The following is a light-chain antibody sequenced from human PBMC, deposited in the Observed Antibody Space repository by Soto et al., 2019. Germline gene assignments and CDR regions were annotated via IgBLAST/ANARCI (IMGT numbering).Light chain of an antibody. J-gene: IGKJ2*01. CDR2: GAS. CDR3: QQYGSSPYT. Sequence: ENVLTQSPGTLSLCPGERATLSCRASQSVSVDYLAWYQQKPGQAPRLLIYGASSRATGSPDRFSGSGSGTDFTLTISRLEPEDFAVYYCQQYGSSPYTFGQGTKLEIK. V-gene: IGKV3-20*01. CDR1: QSVSVDY.